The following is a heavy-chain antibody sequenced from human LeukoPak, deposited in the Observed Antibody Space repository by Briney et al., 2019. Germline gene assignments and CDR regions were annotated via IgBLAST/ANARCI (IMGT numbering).Heavy chain of an antibody. J-gene: IGHJ5*02. CDR1: GFTFSSYG. Sequence: SGGSLRLSCAASGFTFSSYGMHWVRQAPGKGLEWVAVIWYDGSNKYYADSVKGRFTISRDNSKNTLYLQMNSLRAEDTAVYYCAKDFLRGSRYCSSTSCGSSNTEGFDPWGQGTLVTVSS. V-gene: IGHV3-30*02. D-gene: IGHD2-2*01. CDR2: IWYDGSNK. CDR3: AKDFLRGSRYCSSTSCGSSNTEGFDP.